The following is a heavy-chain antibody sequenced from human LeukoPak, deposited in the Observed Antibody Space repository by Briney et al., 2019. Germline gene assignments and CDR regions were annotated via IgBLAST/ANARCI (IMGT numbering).Heavy chain of an antibody. CDR1: GFTFSCYG. V-gene: IGHV3-23*01. Sequence: GGSLRLSCAASGFTFSCYGMSWVRQAPVKGLEWVSSISAGGDSTYYADSGEGRFIISRDNSKSTLYLQMNSLRAEDTALYYCAKSPWSSSSVAFDIWGQGTMVSVSS. CDR3: AKSPWSSSSVAFDI. J-gene: IGHJ3*02. D-gene: IGHD6-6*01. CDR2: ISAGGDST.